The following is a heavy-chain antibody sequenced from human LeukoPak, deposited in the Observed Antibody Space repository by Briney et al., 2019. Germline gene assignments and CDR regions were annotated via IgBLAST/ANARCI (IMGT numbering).Heavy chain of an antibody. D-gene: IGHD6-13*01. CDR1: GGSFSGYY. Sequence: PSETLSLTCAVYGGSFSGYYWSWIRQPPGKGLEWIGEINHSGSTNYNPSLNSRVTISVDTSKNQFSLKLSSVTAADTAVYYCASRTAAGLYYFDYWGQGTLVTVSS. CDR2: INHSGST. CDR3: ASRTAAGLYYFDY. V-gene: IGHV4-34*01. J-gene: IGHJ4*02.